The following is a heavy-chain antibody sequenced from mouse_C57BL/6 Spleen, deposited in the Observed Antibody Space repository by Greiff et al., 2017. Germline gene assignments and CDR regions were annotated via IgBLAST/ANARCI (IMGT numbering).Heavy chain of an antibody. J-gene: IGHJ3*01. D-gene: IGHD1-1*01. V-gene: IGHV1-4*01. CDR1: GYTFTSYT. Sequence: VQLQESGAELARPGASVKMSCKASGYTFTSYTMHWVKQRPGQGLEWIGYINPSSGYTKYNQKFKDKAPLTADKSSSTAYMQLRSLTSEDSAVYYCASSESHYYGSFAYWGHGALVTVAA. CDR2: INPSSGYT. CDR3: ASSESHYYGSFAY.